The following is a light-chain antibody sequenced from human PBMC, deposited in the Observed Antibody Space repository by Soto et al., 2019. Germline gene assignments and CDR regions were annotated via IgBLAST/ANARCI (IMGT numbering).Light chain of an antibody. Sequence: EIVMTQSPATLSVSPGERATLSCRASQSISTNLAWYQQKPGQAPRLLIYGASTRATGIPDRFSDSGSGTEFTLTISSLQSEDFAVYYCQQYNNWPPTFGQGTKVEIK. CDR3: QQYNNWPPT. V-gene: IGKV3-15*01. CDR2: GAS. J-gene: IGKJ1*01. CDR1: QSISTN.